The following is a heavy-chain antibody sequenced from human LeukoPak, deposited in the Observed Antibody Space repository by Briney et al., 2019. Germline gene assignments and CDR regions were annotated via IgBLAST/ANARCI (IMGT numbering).Heavy chain of an antibody. J-gene: IGHJ4*02. Sequence: GGSLRLSCAASGFTFSSYAMSWVRQAPGKGLEWVSAISGSGGSTYYADSVKGRFTISRDNSKNTLYLQMNSLRAEDTAVYYCAKGITMVRGAYYFDYWGQGTLVTVSS. CDR1: GFTFSSYA. D-gene: IGHD3-10*01. CDR2: ISGSGGST. V-gene: IGHV3-23*01. CDR3: AKGITMVRGAYYFDY.